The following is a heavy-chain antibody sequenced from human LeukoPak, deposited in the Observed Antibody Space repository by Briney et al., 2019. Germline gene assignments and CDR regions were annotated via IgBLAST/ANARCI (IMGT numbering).Heavy chain of an antibody. J-gene: IGHJ3*02. CDR2: IYYSGGA. Sequence: PSETLSLTCTVSGDSISSYYWSWLRQPPGKGLEWIGYIYYSGGADYNPSLKGRVTISVDTSKNQFSLKLRSVTAADTAVYYCARHVTISGPYDASDIWGQGTMVTVSP. D-gene: IGHD5-24*01. V-gene: IGHV4-59*08. CDR1: GDSISSYY. CDR3: ARHVTISGPYDASDI.